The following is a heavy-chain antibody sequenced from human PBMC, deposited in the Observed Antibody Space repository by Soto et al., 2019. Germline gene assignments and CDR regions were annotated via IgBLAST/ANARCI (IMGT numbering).Heavy chain of an antibody. CDR2: INHSGST. Sequence: SETLSLTCAVYGGSFSGYYWSWIRQPPGKGLEWIGEINHSGSTNYNPSLKSRVTISVDTSKNQFSLKLSSVTAADTAVYYCARFGAVVVPAAIGGNWFDPWGQGTLVTVSS. CDR3: ARFGAVVVPAAIGGNWFDP. J-gene: IGHJ5*02. V-gene: IGHV4-34*01. D-gene: IGHD2-2*01. CDR1: GGSFSGYY.